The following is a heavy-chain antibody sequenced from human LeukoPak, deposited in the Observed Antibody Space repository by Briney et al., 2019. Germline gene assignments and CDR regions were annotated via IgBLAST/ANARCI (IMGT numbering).Heavy chain of an antibody. CDR2: ISTHGSTT. CDR3: ARGFRHTAMFLDH. CDR1: GFTFSTSE. D-gene: IGHD5-18*01. V-gene: IGHV3-48*03. J-gene: IGHJ4*02. Sequence: GGSLRLSCAASGFTFSTSEMNWVRQAPGRGLEWISCISTHGSTTYYADSVRGRFTISRDNAENSLYLQMNSLRAEDTAVYYCARGFRHTAMFLDHWGQGNLVTVSS.